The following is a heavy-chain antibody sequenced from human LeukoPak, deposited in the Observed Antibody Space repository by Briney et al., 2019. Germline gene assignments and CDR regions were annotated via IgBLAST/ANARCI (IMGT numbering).Heavy chain of an antibody. CDR3: ARELYGSGSYYDY. CDR2: ISSSSSYI. J-gene: IGHJ4*02. D-gene: IGHD3-10*01. V-gene: IGHV3-21*01. CDR1: GDSISTNEW. Sequence: PSETLSLTCSVSGDSISTNEWWSWVRQPPGKGLEWVSSISSSSSYIYYADSVKGRFTISRDNAKNSLYLQMNSLRAEDTAVYYCARELYGSGSYYDYWGQGTLVTVSS.